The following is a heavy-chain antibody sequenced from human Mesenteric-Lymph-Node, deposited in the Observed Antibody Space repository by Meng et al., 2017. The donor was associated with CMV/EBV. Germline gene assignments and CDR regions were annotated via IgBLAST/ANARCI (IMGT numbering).Heavy chain of an antibody. Sequence: GGSLRLSCAASGFTFDDYVMHWVRQAPGKGPEWVSGISWNSGSIGYADSVKGRFTISRDNAKNSLYLQMNSLRAEDTALYYCAKERLGPRGRDAFDIWGQGTMVTVSS. CDR2: ISWNSGSI. J-gene: IGHJ3*02. V-gene: IGHV3-9*01. D-gene: IGHD7-27*01. CDR1: GFTFDDYV. CDR3: AKERLGPRGRDAFDI.